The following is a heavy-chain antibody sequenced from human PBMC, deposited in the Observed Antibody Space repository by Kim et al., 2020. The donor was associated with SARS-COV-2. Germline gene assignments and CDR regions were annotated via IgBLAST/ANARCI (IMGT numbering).Heavy chain of an antibody. CDR3: ARDSNPYYYYSSGQEHWFD. Sequence: ASVKVSCKASGYSFSEYFIHWVRQAPAQGLEWMGRINPNSGVTNYAQKFQGRVTMTRDTSVSTAYMDLSSLTSDDTAVYYSARDSNPYYYYSSGQEHWFD. J-gene: IGHJ5*01. V-gene: IGHV1-2*06. CDR2: INPNSGVT. CDR1: GYSFSEYF. D-gene: IGHD3-22*01.